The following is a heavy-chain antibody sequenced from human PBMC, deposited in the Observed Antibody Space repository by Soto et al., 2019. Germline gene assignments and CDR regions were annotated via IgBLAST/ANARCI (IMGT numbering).Heavy chain of an antibody. CDR1: GGTFSSYA. CDR3: ATARPKVYDSTGYHHMRYYYYGIDV. D-gene: IGHD3-22*01. V-gene: IGHV1-69*01. Sequence: QVQLVQSGAEVKKPGSSVKVSCKASGGTFSSYAISWVRQAPGQGLEWMGGIVPIFGTANYAQKFQGTVKITADESTSTANMELSSLRSEDTAVYYCATARPKVYDSTGYHHMRYYYYGIDVWGQGTTVTVSS. J-gene: IGHJ6*02. CDR2: IVPIFGTA.